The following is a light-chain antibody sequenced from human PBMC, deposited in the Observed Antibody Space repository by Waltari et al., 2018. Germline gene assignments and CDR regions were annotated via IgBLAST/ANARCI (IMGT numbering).Light chain of an antibody. Sequence: VMTQSPVSLSVTLGQAASISCKSSQSLVPVDGNTYLNWFHQRPGQSPRRLIYWVFNRDSGVPDRFSGSGSGTDFTLRISRVEAEDVGVYYCMQGTRWPYTFGQGTQRDIK. CDR2: WVF. J-gene: IGKJ2*01. CDR1: QSLVPVDGNTY. V-gene: IGKV2-30*02. CDR3: MQGTRWPYT.